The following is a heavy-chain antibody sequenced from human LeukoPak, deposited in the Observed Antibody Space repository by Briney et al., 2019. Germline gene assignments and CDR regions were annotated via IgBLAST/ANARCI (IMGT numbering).Heavy chain of an antibody. D-gene: IGHD1-14*01. Sequence: PGGSLRLSCTASGFTVSNNYMSWVRQAPGKGLEWVSNSYSDNNKNYTDSVKGRLTIHRHTPQNTLHLQVNSQSAEDTGVYYCVRKNRDFNAAFDIWGQGTVLSVPS. CDR2: SYSDNNK. CDR1: GFTVSNNY. V-gene: IGHV3-53*01. CDR3: VRKNRDFNAAFDI. J-gene: IGHJ3*02.